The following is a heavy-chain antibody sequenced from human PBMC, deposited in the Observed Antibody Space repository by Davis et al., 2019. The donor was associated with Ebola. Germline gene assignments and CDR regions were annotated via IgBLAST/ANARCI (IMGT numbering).Heavy chain of an antibody. J-gene: IGHJ4*02. CDR3: TTLIDF. D-gene: IGHD3-22*01. CDR1: GFSFSGAA. Sequence: GESLKISCVASGFSFSGAAMHWVRQAPGKGLEWVGRIGGKSKNYATAYAESVKGRFTISRDDEKNTAYLQMHSLKIEDAAVYFCTTLIDFWGQGTLVTVSS. CDR2: IGGKSKNYAT. V-gene: IGHV3-73*01.